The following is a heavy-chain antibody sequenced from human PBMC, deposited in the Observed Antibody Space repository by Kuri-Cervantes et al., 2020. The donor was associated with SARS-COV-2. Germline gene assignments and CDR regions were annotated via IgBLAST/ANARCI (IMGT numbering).Heavy chain of an antibody. V-gene: IGHV1-2*02. CDR2: INPNSGGT. CDR1: GYTFTSQY. J-gene: IGHJ4*02. D-gene: IGHD1-26*01. Sequence: ASVKVSCKASGYTFTSQYLHWVRQAPGQGLEWMGWINPNSGGTNYARKFQGRVTMTRDTSISTAYMELRSLRADDTAVYYCARDTQWELPLDYWGQGTLVTVSS. CDR3: ARDTQWELPLDY.